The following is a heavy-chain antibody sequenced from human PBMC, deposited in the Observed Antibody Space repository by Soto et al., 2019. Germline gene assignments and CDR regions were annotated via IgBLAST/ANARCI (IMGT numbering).Heavy chain of an antibody. V-gene: IGHV1-3*05. D-gene: IGHD2-15*01. CDR2: INAGNGNT. Sequence: QVQLVQSGAEEKKPGASVKVSCKASGYTFTSYAMHWVRQAPGQRLEWMGWINAGNGNTKYSQKFQGRVTITRDTSASTAYMELSSRRSEDTAVYYCARGVAPYYFDYWCQGTLVTVSS. CDR1: GYTFTSYA. J-gene: IGHJ4*02. CDR3: ARGVAPYYFDY.